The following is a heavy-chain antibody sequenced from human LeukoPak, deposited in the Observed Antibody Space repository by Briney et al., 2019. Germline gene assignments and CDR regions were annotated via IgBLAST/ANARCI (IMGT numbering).Heavy chain of an antibody. J-gene: IGHJ6*02. Sequence: SETLSLTCTVSGGSLRTYYWSWIRQPPGKGLEWIGYIYYSGSTNYNPSLKSRVTISVDTSKNQFSLKLSSVTAADTAVYYCARAADSCSGGSCFPDYGMDVWGQGTTVTVSS. D-gene: IGHD2-15*01. CDR3: ARAADSCSGGSCFPDYGMDV. CDR2: IYYSGST. V-gene: IGHV4-59*01. CDR1: GGSLRTYY.